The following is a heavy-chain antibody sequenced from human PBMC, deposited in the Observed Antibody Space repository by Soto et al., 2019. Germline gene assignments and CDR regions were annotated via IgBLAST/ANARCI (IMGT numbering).Heavy chain of an antibody. Sequence: QVQLVQSGAEVKKPGSSVKVSCKASGGTFSSYAISWVRQAPGQGLEWMVGIIPIFGTANYAQKFQGRVTITAAEYTSTAYMELSSLRSEDTAVYYCARDNDIAVAGKYDYRGQGTLVTVSS. CDR3: ARDNDIAVAGKYDY. CDR1: GGTFSSYA. J-gene: IGHJ4*02. D-gene: IGHD6-19*01. CDR2: IIPIFGTA. V-gene: IGHV1-69*01.